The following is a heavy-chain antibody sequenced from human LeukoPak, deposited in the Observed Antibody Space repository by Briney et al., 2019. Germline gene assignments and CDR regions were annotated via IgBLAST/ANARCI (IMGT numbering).Heavy chain of an antibody. CDR2: IWYDGSNK. D-gene: IGHD4-17*01. CDR3: ASDPPGDYGLGF. J-gene: IGHJ4*02. CDR1: GLTFSSYG. V-gene: IGHV3-33*01. Sequence: GGSLRLSCAASGLTFSSYGMHWVRQAPGKGLEWVAVIWYDGSNKNYVDSVKGRFTISRDNSQNTMYLQMNRLRVKDTAVYYCASDPPGDYGLGFWGQGTLVTVSS.